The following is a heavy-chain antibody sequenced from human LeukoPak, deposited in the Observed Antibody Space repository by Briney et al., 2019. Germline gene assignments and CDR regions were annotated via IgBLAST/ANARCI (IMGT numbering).Heavy chain of an antibody. V-gene: IGHV3-23*01. CDR1: GFTFSSYA. CDR3: AKATAYFLEYFQN. Sequence: GGSLRLSCAASGFTFSSYAMGWVRQAPGKELEWVSCITGSGGSAYYADSVKGRFTVSRDNSRNILDLQMNSLRAEDTAVFYCAKATAYFLEYFQNWGPGTLVIVSS. J-gene: IGHJ1*01. D-gene: IGHD3-9*01. CDR2: ITGSGGSA.